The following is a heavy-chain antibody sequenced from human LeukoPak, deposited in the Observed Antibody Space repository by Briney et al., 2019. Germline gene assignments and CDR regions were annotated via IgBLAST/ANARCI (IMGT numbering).Heavy chain of an antibody. CDR3: ARESLTIFGVDFDY. J-gene: IGHJ4*02. Sequence: QPGGSLRLSCVASGFTFSDYEMNWVRQAPGKGLEWISYIRNSGSTTYYADSVKGRFTISRDNSKNTLYLQMNSLRAEDTAVYYCARESLTIFGVDFDYWGQGTLVTVSS. V-gene: IGHV3-48*03. CDR1: GFTFSDYE. CDR2: IRNSGSTT. D-gene: IGHD3-3*01.